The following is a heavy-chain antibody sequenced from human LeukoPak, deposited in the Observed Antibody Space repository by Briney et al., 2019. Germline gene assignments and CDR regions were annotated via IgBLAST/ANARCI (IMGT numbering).Heavy chain of an antibody. V-gene: IGHV1-8*01. CDR1: GYTFTIYD. CDR2: MNTNSGNT. Sequence: ASVNVSFKSSGYTFTIYDINWVRQATGQGHEWMGWMNTNSGNTGYAQKFQGRVTMTRNTSISTAYMELSSLRSEDTAVYYCAKVLWFGADAFDIWGQGAMVTVSS. CDR3: AKVLWFGADAFDI. D-gene: IGHD3-10*01. J-gene: IGHJ3*02.